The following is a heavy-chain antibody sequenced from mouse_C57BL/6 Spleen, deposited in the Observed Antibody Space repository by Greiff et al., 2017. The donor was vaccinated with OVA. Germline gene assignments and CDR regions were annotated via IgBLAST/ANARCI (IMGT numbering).Heavy chain of an antibody. V-gene: IGHV5-6*02. CDR1: GFTFSSYG. CDR2: ISSGGSYT. CDR3: ARRDSSGYDYFDY. Sequence: EVKLVESGGDLVKPGGSLKLSCAASGFTFSSYGMSWVRQTPDKRLEWVATISSGGSYTYYPDSVKGRFTISRDNAKNTLYLQMSSLKSEDTAMYYCARRDSSGYDYFDYWGQGTTLTVSS. D-gene: IGHD3-2*02. J-gene: IGHJ2*01.